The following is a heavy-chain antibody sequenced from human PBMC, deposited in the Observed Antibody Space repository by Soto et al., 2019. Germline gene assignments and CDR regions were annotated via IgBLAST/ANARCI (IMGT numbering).Heavy chain of an antibody. V-gene: IGHV1-8*01. CDR1: GYTFTSYD. D-gene: IGHD6-6*01. J-gene: IGHJ5*02. Sequence: GASVKVSWKASGYTFTSYDINWVRQATGQGLEWMGWMNPNSGNTGYAQKFQGRVTMTRNTSISTAYMELSSLRSEDTAGDYCASGESSSSYHTWFAPWGQGPLVTASS. CDR2: MNPNSGNT. CDR3: ASGESSSSYHTWFAP.